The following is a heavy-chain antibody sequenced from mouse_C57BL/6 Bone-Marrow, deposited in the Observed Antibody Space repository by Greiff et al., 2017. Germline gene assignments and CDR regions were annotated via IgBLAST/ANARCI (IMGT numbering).Heavy chain of an antibody. CDR3: ARRGYGSSYVYWYFDV. D-gene: IGHD1-1*01. V-gene: IGHV1-80*01. Sequence: VQLQQSGAELVKPGASVKISCKASGYAFSSYWMNWVKQRPGKGLAWIGQIYPGDGDTTYNGKFKGKATLTADKSSSTAYMQLSSLTSEDSAVYFCARRGYGSSYVYWYFDVWGTGATVTVSS. J-gene: IGHJ1*03. CDR2: IYPGDGDT. CDR1: GYAFSSYW.